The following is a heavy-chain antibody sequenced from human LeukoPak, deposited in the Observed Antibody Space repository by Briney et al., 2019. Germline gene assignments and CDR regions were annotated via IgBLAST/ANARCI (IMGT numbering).Heavy chain of an antibody. CDR1: GFTFSSYS. J-gene: IGHJ4*02. V-gene: IGHV3-21*01. Sequence: KAGGSLRLSCAASGFTFSSYSMNWVRQAPGKGLEWVSSISSSSSYVYYADSVKGRFTISRDNAKNSLYLQMNSLRAEDTAVYYCARGLAAAGRGRVFDYWGQGTLVTVSS. CDR2: ISSSSSYV. D-gene: IGHD6-13*01. CDR3: ARGLAAAGRGRVFDY.